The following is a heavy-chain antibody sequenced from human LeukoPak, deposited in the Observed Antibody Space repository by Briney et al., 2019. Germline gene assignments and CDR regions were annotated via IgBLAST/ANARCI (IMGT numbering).Heavy chain of an antibody. CDR1: GFTFGSYS. CDR2: ISSSSSTI. CDR3: ARYCSSASCYDLGDH. D-gene: IGHD2-2*01. Sequence: GGSLRLSCAASGFTFGSYSMNWVRQAPGKGLEWVSYISSSSSTIYYADSVKGRFTISRDNAKNSLYLQMNSLRAEDTAVYYCARYCSSASCYDLGDHWGQGTLVTVSS. V-gene: IGHV3-48*01. J-gene: IGHJ4*02.